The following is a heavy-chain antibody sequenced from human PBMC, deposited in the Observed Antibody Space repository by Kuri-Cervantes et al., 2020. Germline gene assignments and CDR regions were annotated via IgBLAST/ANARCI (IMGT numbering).Heavy chain of an antibody. CDR3: AKDLRYSSSLER. J-gene: IGHJ4*02. V-gene: IGHV3-23*01. CDR2: ISGSGGST. D-gene: IGHD6-13*01. CDR1: GFTFGDYS. Sequence: GESLKISCTTSGFTFGDYSMSWVRQAPGKGLEWVSAISGSGGSTYYADSVKGRFTISRDNSKNTLYLQMNSLRAEDTAVYYCAKDLRYSSSLERWGQGTLVTVSS.